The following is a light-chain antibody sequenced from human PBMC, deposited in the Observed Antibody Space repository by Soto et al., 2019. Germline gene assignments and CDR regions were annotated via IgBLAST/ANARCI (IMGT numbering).Light chain of an antibody. CDR2: WAS. Sequence: DIVMTQSPDSLAVSLGERATINCKSSQSVLYSSNNKNYLAWYQQKPGQPPKLLIYWASTRESGVPDRFSGSGSATDFTLTISSLQAADVAVYYCQQYYSTPWTFGQGTKVDIK. CDR3: QQYYSTPWT. J-gene: IGKJ1*01. V-gene: IGKV4-1*01. CDR1: QSVLYSSNNKNY.